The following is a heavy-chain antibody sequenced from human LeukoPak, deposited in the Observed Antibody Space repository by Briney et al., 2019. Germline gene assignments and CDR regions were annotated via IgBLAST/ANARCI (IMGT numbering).Heavy chain of an antibody. CDR2: IIPILGIA. Sequence: SVKVSCKASGYTFTSYDINWVRQAPGQGLEWMGRIIPILGIANYAQKFQGRVTITADKSTSTAYMELSSLRSEDTAVYYCARARHYYDSSGYLPLPDYWGQGTLVTASS. V-gene: IGHV1-69*04. J-gene: IGHJ4*02. D-gene: IGHD3-22*01. CDR3: ARARHYYDSSGYLPLPDY. CDR1: GYTFTSYD.